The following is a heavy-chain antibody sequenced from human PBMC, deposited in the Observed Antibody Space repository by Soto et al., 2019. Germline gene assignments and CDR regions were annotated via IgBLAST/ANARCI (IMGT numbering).Heavy chain of an antibody. D-gene: IGHD4-17*01. CDR3: AGVTTAFGQGDFDY. Sequence: QVQLQESGPGLVKPSETLSLTCPVSGESVSSGSSYWSWFRQPPGKGLEWLGYMYNSGNTNYNPSRKSRVTLLVDTSKNQFYLRLNAVTAADTAVYYCAGVTTAFGQGDFDYWGQGTLVTVSS. V-gene: IGHV4-61*01. J-gene: IGHJ4*02. CDR1: GESVSSGSSY. CDR2: MYNSGNT.